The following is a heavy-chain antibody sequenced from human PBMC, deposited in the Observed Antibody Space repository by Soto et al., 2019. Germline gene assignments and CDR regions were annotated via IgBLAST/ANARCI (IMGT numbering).Heavy chain of an antibody. D-gene: IGHD5-12*01. CDR2: IIPIFGTA. CDR1: GGTFSSYA. V-gene: IGHV1-69*13. Sequence: SVKVSCKASGGTFSSYAINWVRQAPGQGLEWMGGIIPIFGTANYALKFQGRVTIIADESTSTAYMELSSLRSEDTAVYYCARPVEMATISRSYLFYWGQGTLVTVSS. CDR3: ARPVEMATISRSYLFY. J-gene: IGHJ4*02.